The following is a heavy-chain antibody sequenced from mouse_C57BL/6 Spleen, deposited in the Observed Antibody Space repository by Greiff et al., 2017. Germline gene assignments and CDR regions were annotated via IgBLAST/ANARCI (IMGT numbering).Heavy chain of an antibody. CDR1: GYAFTNYL. V-gene: IGHV1-54*01. J-gene: IGHJ4*01. D-gene: IGHD1-1*01. Sequence: VQRVESGAELVRPGTSVKVSCKASGYAFTNYLIEWVKQRPGQGLEWIGVINPGSGGTNYNEKFKGKATLTADKSSSTAYMQLSSLTSEDSAVYFCARSRYYGSSHYAMDDGGQGTSVTVSS. CDR3: ARSRYYGSSHYAMDD. CDR2: INPGSGGT.